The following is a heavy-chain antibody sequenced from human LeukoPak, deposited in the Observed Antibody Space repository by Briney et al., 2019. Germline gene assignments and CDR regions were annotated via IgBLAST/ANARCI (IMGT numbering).Heavy chain of an antibody. CDR1: GGSISNYY. CDR2: IYYTGST. J-gene: IGHJ4*02. D-gene: IGHD6-19*01. Sequence: SETLSLTCTVSGGSISNYYWTWIRQPPGKGLEWIGYIYYTGSTNYNPSLKSRVAISVDTSKNQFSLKLSSVTAADTAVYYCARAVSGRFDYWGQGTLVTVSS. CDR3: ARAVSGRFDY. V-gene: IGHV4-59*08.